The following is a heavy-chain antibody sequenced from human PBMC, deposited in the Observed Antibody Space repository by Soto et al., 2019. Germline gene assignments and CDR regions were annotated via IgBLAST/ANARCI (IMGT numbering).Heavy chain of an antibody. Sequence: GGSVRLSCGASGFTFSSHSMNWGRQAPWKGLEWVSSISSSSSYIYYADSVKGRFTISRDNAKNSLYLQMNSLRAEDTAVYYCAGVFMTTVTTFYYYGMDVWGQGTTVTVSS. CDR1: GFTFSSHS. V-gene: IGHV3-21*01. J-gene: IGHJ6*02. D-gene: IGHD4-4*01. CDR2: ISSSSSYI. CDR3: AGVFMTTVTTFYYYGMDV.